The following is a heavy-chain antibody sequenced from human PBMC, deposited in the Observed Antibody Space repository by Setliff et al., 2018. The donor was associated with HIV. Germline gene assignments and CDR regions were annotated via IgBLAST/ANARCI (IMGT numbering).Heavy chain of an antibody. Sequence: GESLKISCKGSGYSFTDYWIGWVRQMPGKGLEWMGIIYPGDSDTRYSPSFQSQVTISVDKSITTAYLQWSSLKASDIAMYYCARLDTAMVTRFYFDYWGQGTLVTVSS. J-gene: IGHJ4*02. CDR1: GYSFTDYW. CDR3: ARLDTAMVTRFYFDY. CDR2: IYPGDSDT. D-gene: IGHD5-18*01. V-gene: IGHV5-51*01.